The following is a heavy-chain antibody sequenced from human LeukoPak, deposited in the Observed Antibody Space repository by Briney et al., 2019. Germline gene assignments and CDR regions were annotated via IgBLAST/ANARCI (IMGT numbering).Heavy chain of an antibody. CDR2: ISGSGDST. CDR3: AKSDYYDTSGHPSSFEY. J-gene: IGHJ4*02. CDR1: GFTFSSYA. D-gene: IGHD3-22*01. V-gene: IGHV3-23*01. Sequence: GGSLRLSCAASGFTFSSYAMSWVRQAPGKGLEWVSAISGSGDSTHHADSVKGRFTISRDNSKNTLYLQMNSLRAKYTAVYYCAKSDYYDTSGHPSSFEYWGQGTLVTVSS.